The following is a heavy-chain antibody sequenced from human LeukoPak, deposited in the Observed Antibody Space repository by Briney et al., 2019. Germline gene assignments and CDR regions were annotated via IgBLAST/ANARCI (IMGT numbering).Heavy chain of an antibody. J-gene: IGHJ4*02. Sequence: PSETLSLTCTVSGGSISSYYWSWIRQPPGKGLEWIGYIYYSGSTNYNPSLKSRVTISVDTSKNQFSLKLSSVTAADTAVYYCARVSLGYFDWTFDYWGQGTLVTVSS. D-gene: IGHD3-9*01. CDR1: GGSISSYY. CDR2: IYYSGST. CDR3: ARVSLGYFDWTFDY. V-gene: IGHV4-59*01.